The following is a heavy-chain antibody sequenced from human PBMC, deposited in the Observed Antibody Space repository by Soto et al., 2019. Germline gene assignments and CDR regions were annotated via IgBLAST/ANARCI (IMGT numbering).Heavy chain of an antibody. CDR3: ASETTTVTRDYFYYGMDV. Sequence: QVRLVQSGAEVKKPGSSVKVSCKASGGTFTSFAISWVRQAPGKGLEWMGEIIPLFGTTNYAQKFQGRVTITADESTTTAYMELSSLKSEDSAMYYCASETTTVTRDYFYYGMDVWGQGTTVTVSS. CDR1: GGTFTSFA. J-gene: IGHJ6*02. V-gene: IGHV1-69*01. D-gene: IGHD4-17*01. CDR2: IIPLFGTT.